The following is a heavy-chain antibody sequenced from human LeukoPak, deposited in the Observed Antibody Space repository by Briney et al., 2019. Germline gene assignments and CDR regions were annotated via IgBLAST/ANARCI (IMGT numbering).Heavy chain of an antibody. J-gene: IGHJ3*02. Sequence: GGSLRLSRAASGFTFSSYEMNWVRQAPGKGLEWVSYISSSGSTIYYADSVKGRFTISRDNAKNSLYLQMNSLRAEDTAVYYCARGYDSSGYYAFDIWGQGTMVTVSS. V-gene: IGHV3-48*03. D-gene: IGHD3-22*01. CDR2: ISSSGSTI. CDR1: GFTFSSYE. CDR3: ARGYDSSGYYAFDI.